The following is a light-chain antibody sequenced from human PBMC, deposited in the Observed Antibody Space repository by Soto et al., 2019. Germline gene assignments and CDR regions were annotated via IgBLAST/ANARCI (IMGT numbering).Light chain of an antibody. CDR1: SSDIGAYDY. V-gene: IGLV2-14*03. CDR2: EVR. J-gene: IGLJ2*01. CDR3: GSYASATLI. Sequence: QSALTQPASVSGSPGQSITISCTGTSSDIGAYDYVYWFQPYSGKAPTLIIYEVRFRPSGVSSRFSGSKSGNTAPLTISGLQTEDEADYYCGSYASATLIFGGGTKLTVL.